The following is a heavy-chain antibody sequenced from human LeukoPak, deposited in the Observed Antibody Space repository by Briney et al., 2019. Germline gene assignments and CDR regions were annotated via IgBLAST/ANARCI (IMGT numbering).Heavy chain of an antibody. Sequence: ASVKVSCKASGYTFITYGISWVRQAPGQGLEWMGWISAYNGNTNYAQKFQGRVTMTTDTSTSTAYMELRSLGSDDTAVYYCARESRARGREFDYWGQGTLVTVSS. CDR3: ARESRARGREFDY. V-gene: IGHV1-18*01. D-gene: IGHD3-16*01. CDR2: ISAYNGNT. J-gene: IGHJ4*02. CDR1: GYTFITYG.